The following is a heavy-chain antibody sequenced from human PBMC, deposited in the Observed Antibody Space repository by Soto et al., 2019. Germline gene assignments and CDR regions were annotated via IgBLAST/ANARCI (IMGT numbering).Heavy chain of an antibody. CDR1: GYSFTSYW. CDR3: AREGGYCSSTSCQGIDY. CDR2: IYPGDSDT. Sequence: GESLKISCKASGYSFTSYWIAWVRQMPGKGLEWMGIIYPGDSDTRYSPSFQGQVTISADRSISTAYLHWSSLKASDTAMYYCAREGGYCSSTSCQGIDYWGQGTLVTSPQ. J-gene: IGHJ4*02. V-gene: IGHV5-51*01. D-gene: IGHD2-2*01.